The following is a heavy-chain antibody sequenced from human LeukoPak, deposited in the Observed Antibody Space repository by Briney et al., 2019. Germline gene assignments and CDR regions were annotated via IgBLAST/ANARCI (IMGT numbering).Heavy chain of an antibody. CDR1: GYSISSGYY. CDR2: IYHSERT. J-gene: IGHJ5*02. Sequence: PSETLSLTCSVSGYSISSGYYWGWIRQPPGKGVEWIGSIYHSERTYYNPSLKSRVTISVDTSKNQFSLRLSSVTAADTAVYYCARRSGILTGYYNGGFDPWGQGTLVTVSS. D-gene: IGHD3-9*01. CDR3: ARRSGILTGYYNGGFDP. V-gene: IGHV4-38-2*02.